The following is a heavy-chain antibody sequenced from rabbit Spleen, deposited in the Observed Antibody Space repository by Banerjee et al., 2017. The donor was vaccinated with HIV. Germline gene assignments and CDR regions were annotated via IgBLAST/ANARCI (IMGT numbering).Heavy chain of an antibody. J-gene: IGHJ4*01. CDR2: IDSGSSGFT. Sequence: QEQLVESGGGLVQPEGSLTLTCTASGFSFSSSDYMCWVRQAPGKGLEWIACIDSGSSGFTYFATWAKGRFTISKTSSTTVTLQMTSLTVADTATYFCARGSATMTMVITGYYLNLWGPGTLVTVS. CDR3: ARGSATMTMVITGYYLNL. V-gene: IGHV1S45*01. CDR1: GFSFSSSDY. D-gene: IGHD2-1*01.